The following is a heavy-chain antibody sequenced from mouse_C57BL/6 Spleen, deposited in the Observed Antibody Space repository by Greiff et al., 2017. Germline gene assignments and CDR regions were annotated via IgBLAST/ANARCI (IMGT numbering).Heavy chain of an antibody. Sequence: EVQRVESGGGLVKPGGSLKLSCAASGFTFSDYGMHWVRQATEKGLEWVAYISSGSSTIYYADTVKGRFTISRDNAKNTLFLQMTSLRSADTAMYYCARYDYYCSSYEAMDYWGQGTSVTVSS. CDR3: ARYDYYCSSYEAMDY. V-gene: IGHV5-17*01. D-gene: IGHD1-1*01. CDR1: GFTFSDYG. J-gene: IGHJ4*01. CDR2: ISSGSSTI.